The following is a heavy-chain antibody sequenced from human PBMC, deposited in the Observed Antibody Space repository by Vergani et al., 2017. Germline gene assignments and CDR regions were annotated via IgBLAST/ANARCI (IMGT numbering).Heavy chain of an antibody. CDR1: GFTFSSYE. CDR3: ARDRASIAAAGLYYGMDV. CDR2: ISSSGSTI. J-gene: IGHJ6*02. Sequence: EVQLVESGGGLVQPGGSLRLSCAASGFTFSSYEMNWVRQAPGKGLEWVSYISSSGSTIYYADSVKGRFTISRDNAKNSLYLQMNSLRAEDTAVYYCARDRASIAAAGLYYGMDVWGQGP. V-gene: IGHV3-48*03. D-gene: IGHD6-13*01.